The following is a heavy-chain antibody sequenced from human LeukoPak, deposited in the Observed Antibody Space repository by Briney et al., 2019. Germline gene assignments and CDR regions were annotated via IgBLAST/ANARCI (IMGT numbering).Heavy chain of an antibody. CDR1: GGSISSYY. CDR2: IYNSGNT. Sequence: SETLSLTCTVSGGSISSYYWTWIRQPPGKGLEWIGNIYNSGNTNYNPSLKSRVTISVDTSKNQFSLKLNSVTAADTAVYYCARESGSYLWRSWLNPWGQGTLVTVSS. D-gene: IGHD3-16*01. J-gene: IGHJ5*02. CDR3: ARESGSYLWRSWLNP. V-gene: IGHV4-59*01.